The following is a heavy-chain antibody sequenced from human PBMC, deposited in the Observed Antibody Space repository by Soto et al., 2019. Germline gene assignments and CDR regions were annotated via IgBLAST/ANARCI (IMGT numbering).Heavy chain of an antibody. CDR1: GFTFSSYA. J-gene: IGHJ4*02. CDR2: ISGSGGST. Sequence: EVQLLESGGGLVQPGGSLRLSCAASGFTFSSYAMSWVRQAPGKGLEWVSAISGSGGSTYYADSVKGRFIISRDNSKNTLYLQMNSLRAEDTAVYYCAKDNGIVVVIDGVFDYWGQGTLVTVSS. V-gene: IGHV3-23*01. CDR3: AKDNGIVVVIDGVFDY. D-gene: IGHD3-22*01.